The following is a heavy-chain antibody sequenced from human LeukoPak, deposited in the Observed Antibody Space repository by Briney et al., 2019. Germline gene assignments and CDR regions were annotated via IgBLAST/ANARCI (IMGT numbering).Heavy chain of an antibody. CDR2: ISSSSNYI. J-gene: IGHJ6*03. CDR3: ARGAGDILTGYYYYYMDV. D-gene: IGHD3-9*01. CDR1: GFTFSTYN. V-gene: IGHV3-21*01. Sequence: PGGSLRLSCAASGFTFSTYNMNWVRQAPGKGLEWVSSISSSSNYIYSADSVKGRFSISRDNAKNSLYLQMNSLRAEDTAVYYCARGAGDILTGYYYYYMDVWGKGTTVTVSS.